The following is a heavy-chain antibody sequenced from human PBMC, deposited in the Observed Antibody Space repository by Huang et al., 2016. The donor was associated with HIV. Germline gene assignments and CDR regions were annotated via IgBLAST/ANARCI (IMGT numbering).Heavy chain of an antibody. D-gene: IGHD5-12*01. CDR2: ISPGKGNT. CDR1: GYNFTSRG. CDR3: ASGQRMRESDIVATIPVS. V-gene: IGHV1-3*01. J-gene: IGHJ5*02. Sequence: QVHLVQSGPEVKKPGASVKVSCKASGYNFTSRGLHWVRQAPGQRLEWMGEISPGKGNTKDSPKFQERVTLTRDISANTAYMQLSRVTSEDTAVYYCASGQRMRESDIVATIPVSWGQGALVTVSS.